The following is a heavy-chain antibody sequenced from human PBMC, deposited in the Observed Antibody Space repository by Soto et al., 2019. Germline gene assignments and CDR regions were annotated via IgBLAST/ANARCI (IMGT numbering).Heavy chain of an antibody. CDR2: ISYDGSNK. D-gene: IGHD3-22*01. V-gene: IGHV3-30-3*01. CDR3: ARVGSYDSSGYGY. J-gene: IGHJ4*02. Sequence: PGGSLRLSCAASGFTFSSYAMHWVRQAPGKGLEWVSVISYDGSNKYYADSVKGRFTISRDNSKNTLYLQMNSLRAEDTSVYYCARVGSYDSSGYGYWGQGTLVTVSS. CDR1: GFTFSSYA.